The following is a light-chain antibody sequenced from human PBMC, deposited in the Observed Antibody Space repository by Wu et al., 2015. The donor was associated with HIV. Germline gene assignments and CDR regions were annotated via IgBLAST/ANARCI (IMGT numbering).Light chain of an antibody. CDR1: QRVSNNY. J-gene: IGKJ1*01. V-gene: IGKV3-20*01. CDR2: GAS. Sequence: EIVLTQSPGTLSLSPGERATLSCRASQRVSNNYLAWYQQKPGQAPRLLIYGASSRATGIPDRFSGSGSGTDFTLTISRLEPEDFAVYYCQQYDSFKAFGQGTKVEIK. CDR3: QQYDSFKA.